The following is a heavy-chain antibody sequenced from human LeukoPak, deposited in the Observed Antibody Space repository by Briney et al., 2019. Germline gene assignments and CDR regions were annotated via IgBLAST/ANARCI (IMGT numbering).Heavy chain of an antibody. V-gene: IGHV1-2*02. Sequence: ASVKVSCKASGYTFTGYYMHWVRQAPGQGLEWMGWINPNSGGTNYAQEFQGRVTMTRDTSISTAYMELSRLRSDDTAVYYCARRWKQLVPRSYYYYMDVWGKGTTVTVSS. CDR3: ARRWKQLVPRSYYYYMDV. J-gene: IGHJ6*03. CDR2: INPNSGGT. D-gene: IGHD6-13*01. CDR1: GYTFTGYY.